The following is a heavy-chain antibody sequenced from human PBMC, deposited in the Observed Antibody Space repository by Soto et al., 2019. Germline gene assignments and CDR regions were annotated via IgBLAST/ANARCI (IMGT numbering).Heavy chain of an antibody. CDR3: TRDSQWLVPAYGVDV. J-gene: IGHJ6*02. V-gene: IGHV3-49*04. CDR1: GFTFGDYT. CDR2: IRSKAYGGTR. Sequence: EVQLVEAGGGLVQPGRSRRLSCTASGFTFGDYTMSWVRQAPGKGLEWVGFIRSKAYGGTRRYAASVEGRFTISRDDSKSIVYLQMNSLTTEDSGVYYGTRDSQWLVPAYGVDVWGQGTTVTVSS. D-gene: IGHD6-19*01.